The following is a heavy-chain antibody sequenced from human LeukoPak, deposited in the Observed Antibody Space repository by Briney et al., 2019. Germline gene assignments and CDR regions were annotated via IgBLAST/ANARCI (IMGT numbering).Heavy chain of an antibody. J-gene: IGHJ4*02. CDR3: AKDRGRIAVAGSDY. CDR1: GFTFSSYG. CDR2: IISSGAST. D-gene: IGHD6-19*01. Sequence: GGSLRLSCAASGFTFSSYGMNWVRQAPGKGLEWVSGIISSGASTYYANSVKGRFTISRDNSKNTLFLQMTSLRAEDTAVYYCAKDRGRIAVAGSDYWGQGTLVTVSS. V-gene: IGHV3-23*01.